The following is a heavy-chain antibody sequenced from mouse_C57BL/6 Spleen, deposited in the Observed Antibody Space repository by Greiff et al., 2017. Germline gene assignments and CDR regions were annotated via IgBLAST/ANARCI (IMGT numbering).Heavy chain of an antibody. Sequence: QVQLQQPGAELVKPGALVKLSCKASGYTFTSYWMHWVKQRPGQGLEWIGMIHPNSGSTNYNEKFKSKATLTVDKSSSTAYMQLSSLTSEDSAVYYCARRGPSIVYFDYWGQGTTLTVSS. CDR1: GYTFTSYW. V-gene: IGHV1-64*01. CDR2: IHPNSGST. J-gene: IGHJ2*01. CDR3: ARRGPSIVYFDY.